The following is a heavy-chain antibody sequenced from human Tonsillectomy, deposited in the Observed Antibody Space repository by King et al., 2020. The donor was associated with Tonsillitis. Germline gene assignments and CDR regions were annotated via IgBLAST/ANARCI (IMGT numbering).Heavy chain of an antibody. CDR2: IIPIFGTA. D-gene: IGHD4-23*01. CDR1: GGTFSSYA. Sequence: QLVQSGAEVKKPGSSVKVSCKASGGTFSSYAISWVRQAPGQGLEWMGGIIPIFGTANYAQKFQGRVTITADESTSTAYMERSSLRSEDTAVYYCAGDRRLRWLGAVDAFDIWGQGTMVTVSS. J-gene: IGHJ3*02. CDR3: AGDRRLRWLGAVDAFDI. V-gene: IGHV1-69*01.